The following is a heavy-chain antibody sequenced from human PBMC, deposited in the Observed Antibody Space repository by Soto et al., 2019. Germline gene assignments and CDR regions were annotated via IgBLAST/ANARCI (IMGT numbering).Heavy chain of an antibody. D-gene: IGHD3-9*01. CDR2: IYQSGSA. CDR1: GGSITSVGYS. CDR3: ARGHLPYDILTGYYGY. J-gene: IGHJ4*02. V-gene: IGHV4-30-2*01. Sequence: TLSLTCAVSGGSITSVGYSWSWIRQAPGKGLEWLGYIYQSGSAYYNPSLKSRVTISVDTSKNQFSLKLSSVTAADTAVYYCARGHLPYDILTGYYGYWGQGTLVTVSS.